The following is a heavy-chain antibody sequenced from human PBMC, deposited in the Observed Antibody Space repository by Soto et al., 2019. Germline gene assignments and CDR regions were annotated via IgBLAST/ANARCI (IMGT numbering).Heavy chain of an antibody. J-gene: IGHJ4*02. Sequence: EVQLVESGGGLVQPGGSLRLSCAASGFTFSSYWMSWVRQAPGKGLEWVANIKQDGSEKYYVDSVKGRFTISRDNAKNSLYLQMNSLRAEDTAVDYCARDLFGQWLVTVSFDYWGQGTLVTVSS. V-gene: IGHV3-7*01. CDR3: ARDLFGQWLVTVSFDY. CDR2: IKQDGSEK. D-gene: IGHD6-19*01. CDR1: GFTFSSYW.